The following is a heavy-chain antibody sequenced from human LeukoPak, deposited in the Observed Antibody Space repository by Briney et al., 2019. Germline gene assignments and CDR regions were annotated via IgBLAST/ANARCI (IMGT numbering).Heavy chain of an antibody. CDR3: AKVKGAQYCSSTSCPFDY. V-gene: IGHV3-23*01. Sequence: PGGSLRLSCAASGFTFSSYAMSWVRQAPGKGLEWVSAISGSGGSTYYADSVKGRFTISRDNSKNTLYLQMNSLRAEDTAVYYCAKVKGAQYCSSTSCPFDYWGQGTLVTVSS. CDR1: GFTFSSYA. J-gene: IGHJ4*02. D-gene: IGHD2-2*01. CDR2: ISGSGGST.